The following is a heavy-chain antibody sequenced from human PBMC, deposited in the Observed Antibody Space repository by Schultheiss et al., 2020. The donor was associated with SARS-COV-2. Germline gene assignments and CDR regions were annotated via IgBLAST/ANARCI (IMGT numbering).Heavy chain of an antibody. CDR3: ARLRELGYAFDI. V-gene: IGHV4-39*01. Sequence: SETLSLTCTVSGGSISSSSYYWGWIRQPPGKGLEWIGSIYYSGSTYYNPSLKSRVTISVDTSKNQFSLKLSSVTAADTAVYYCARLRELGYAFDIWGQGTMVTVSS. CDR2: IYYSGST. D-gene: IGHD1-26*01. CDR1: GGSISSSSYY. J-gene: IGHJ3*02.